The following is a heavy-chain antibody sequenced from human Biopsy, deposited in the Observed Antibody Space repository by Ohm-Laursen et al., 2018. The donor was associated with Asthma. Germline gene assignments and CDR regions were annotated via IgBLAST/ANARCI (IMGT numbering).Heavy chain of an antibody. J-gene: IGHJ4*02. V-gene: IGHV3-53*01. D-gene: IGHD3-22*01. CDR3: ARGDSSNWSHYYFDY. CDR2: SYSGGTS. CDR1: GFAVSRDH. Sequence: SLRLSCAAPGFAVSRDHMFWVRQAPGKALEWVSVSYSGGTSHTADSVRGRFTISRDYSKNTLYLQMHSLRAEDTAVYYCARGDSSNWSHYYFDYWGQGTLVTVSS.